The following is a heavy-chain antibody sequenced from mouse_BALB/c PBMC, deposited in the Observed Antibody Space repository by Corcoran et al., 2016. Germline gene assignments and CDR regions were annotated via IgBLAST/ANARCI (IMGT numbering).Heavy chain of an antibody. Sequence: VQLQQSGPELVKPGASVKMFCKTSGNTSTSHVMHCVKQKFGQGLEWIGYINPYNDGTKYNEKVKGKATLTSDKSSRTAYMELSSLTSEDSAVYYCARQGYCARDYWGQGTPVTVS. J-gene: IGHJ4*01. CDR2: INPYNDGT. CDR1: GNTSTSHV. V-gene: IGHV1S136*01. CDR3: ARQGYCARDY.